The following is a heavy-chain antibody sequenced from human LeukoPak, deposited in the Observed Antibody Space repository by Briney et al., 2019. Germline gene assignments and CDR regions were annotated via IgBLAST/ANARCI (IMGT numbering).Heavy chain of an antibody. V-gene: IGHV4-59*08. J-gene: IGHJ4*02. Sequence: SETLSLTCTVSGGSISNYYWSWIRQPPGKGLEWIGYIYYTGDTNHNPSLKSRVTISIDTSKNQLSLTLHSVTAADTAVYYCARHPFATPFAYWGQGILVTVPS. D-gene: IGHD2-15*01. CDR1: GGSISNYY. CDR3: ARHPFATPFAY. CDR2: IYYTGDT.